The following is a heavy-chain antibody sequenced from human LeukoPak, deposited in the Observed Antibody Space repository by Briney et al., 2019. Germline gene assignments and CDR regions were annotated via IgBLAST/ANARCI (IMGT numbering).Heavy chain of an antibody. Sequence: SETLSLTCTVSGDPISDYCWTWIRQPAGKGLEWIGRIYGNGSTNYNPSLKSRVAMSIDTSKMQFSLKLRSVTAADTAVYYCARVGGWLFDIDVWGKGTTVIVSS. CDR1: GDPISDYC. V-gene: IGHV4-4*07. CDR3: ARVGGWLFDIDV. D-gene: IGHD2-15*01. CDR2: IYGNGST. J-gene: IGHJ6*03.